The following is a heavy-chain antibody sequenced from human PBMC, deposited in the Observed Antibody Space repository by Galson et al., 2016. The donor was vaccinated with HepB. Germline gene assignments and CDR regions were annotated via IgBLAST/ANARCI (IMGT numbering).Heavy chain of an antibody. CDR3: ATPLGYCSGGTCYGGYFYGMDV. J-gene: IGHJ6*02. CDR1: GFTFSSFG. Sequence: LSCAASGFTFSSFGMHWVRQAPGKGLEWVAVISSDGNNKYFADSVKGRFTISRDNSENTLYLQMNSLRAEDTAVYYCATPLGYCSGGTCYGGYFYGMDVWGQGTTVIVSS. V-gene: IGHV3-30*03. CDR2: ISSDGNNK. D-gene: IGHD2-15*01.